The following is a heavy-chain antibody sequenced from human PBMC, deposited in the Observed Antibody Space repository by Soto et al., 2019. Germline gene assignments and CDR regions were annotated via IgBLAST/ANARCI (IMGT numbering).Heavy chain of an antibody. Sequence: QVQLQQWGAGLLKPSETLSLTCAVYGGSFSGYYWSWIRQPPGKGLEWIGEINHSGSTNYNPSLKSRVTISVDTSKNQFSLTLSSVTAADTAVYYCARNRDGYKKKPLDYWGQGTLVTVSS. J-gene: IGHJ4*02. V-gene: IGHV4-34*01. D-gene: IGHD5-12*01. CDR3: ARNRDGYKKKPLDY. CDR1: GGSFSGYY. CDR2: INHSGST.